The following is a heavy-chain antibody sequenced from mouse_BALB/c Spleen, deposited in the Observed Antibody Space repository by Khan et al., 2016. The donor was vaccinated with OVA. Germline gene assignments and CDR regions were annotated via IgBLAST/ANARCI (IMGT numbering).Heavy chain of an antibody. V-gene: IGHV3-2*02. J-gene: IGHJ3*01. CDR2: INYSGGT. CDR1: GYSITSDYA. Sequence: VQLKESGPGLVKPSQSLSITCTVTGYSITSDYAWNWIRQFPGNKLEWMGYINYSGGTSYLPSLKSRISITRDTSKNQFFLQLNSVTTEDSATYYCARWFTYWGQGTLVTVS. CDR3: ARWFTY.